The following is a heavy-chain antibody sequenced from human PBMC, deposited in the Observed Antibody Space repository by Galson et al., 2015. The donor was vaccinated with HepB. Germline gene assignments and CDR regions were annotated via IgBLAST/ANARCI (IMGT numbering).Heavy chain of an antibody. V-gene: IGHV3-30*02. CDR3: ATNSLWLVAYFDY. CDR2: IQYDGSEE. D-gene: IGHD6-19*01. Sequence: SLRLSCAAFEFTFSSYGMHWVRQAPGKGLEWVAFIQYDGSEEYYADSVKGRFTISRDHSKNTLYLQMNRLRADDTAVYYCATNSLWLVAYFDYWGQGTLVTVSS. J-gene: IGHJ4*02. CDR1: EFTFSSYG.